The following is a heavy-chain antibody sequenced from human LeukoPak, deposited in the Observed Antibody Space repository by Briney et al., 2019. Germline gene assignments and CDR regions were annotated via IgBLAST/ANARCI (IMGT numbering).Heavy chain of an antibody. CDR2: INPNSGGT. J-gene: IGHJ4*02. D-gene: IGHD5-18*01. V-gene: IGHV1-2*02. Sequence: GASVKVSCKASGYTFTGYYMHWVRHAPGQGLEWMGWINPNSGGTNYAQKFQGRVTRTSDTSISTAYMELSRLRSDDTAVYYCARVATAWIQLWLLGYWGQGTLVTVSS. CDR1: GYTFTGYY. CDR3: ARVATAWIQLWLLGY.